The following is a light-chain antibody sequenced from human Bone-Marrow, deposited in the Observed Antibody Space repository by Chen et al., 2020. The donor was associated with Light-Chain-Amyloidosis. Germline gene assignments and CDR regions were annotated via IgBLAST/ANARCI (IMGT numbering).Light chain of an antibody. J-gene: IGKJ2*01. CDR2: DAS. CDR1: QSVSSY. V-gene: IGKV3-11*01. Sequence: ELVLRQSPAPLSLSPEERATLACRASQSVSSYLAWYQQKPGQAPRLLIYDASNRATGIPARFSGSGSGTDFTLTISSLEPEDFAVYYCQQRSNWLYTFGQGTRLEIK. CDR3: QQRSNWLYT.